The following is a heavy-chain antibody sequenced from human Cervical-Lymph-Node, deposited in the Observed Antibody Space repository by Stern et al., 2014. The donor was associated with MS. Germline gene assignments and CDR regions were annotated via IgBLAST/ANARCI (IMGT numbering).Heavy chain of an antibody. CDR2: IYPADSGT. J-gene: IGHJ3*01. CDR3: VRRRDSAGYDTFDL. CDR1: GYTFSNFW. D-gene: IGHD3-22*01. Sequence: VQLVESGAEVKKPGESLKISCRTSGYTFSNFWIGWVRQMPGKGLEWMGVIYPADSGTTSSPSFQGQVTISADESISTAYLQWRSLKASDTAMYYCVRRRDSAGYDTFDLWGQGTMLIVSS. V-gene: IGHV5-51*01.